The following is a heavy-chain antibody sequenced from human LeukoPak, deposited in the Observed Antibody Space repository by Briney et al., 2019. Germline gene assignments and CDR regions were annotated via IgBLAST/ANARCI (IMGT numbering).Heavy chain of an antibody. J-gene: IGHJ4*02. V-gene: IGHV3-33*08. CDR3: ARVGYNSGWYEY. Sequence: GTSLRLSCAASGFTFSIYGMHWVRQAPGKGLEWVAAIWEDGTNIHYADSVKGRFTISRDNSKSTLYLQMNSLRDEDTAVYYCARVGYNSGWYEYWGQGTLVTVSS. CDR1: GFTFSIYG. CDR2: IWEDGTNI. D-gene: IGHD6-19*01.